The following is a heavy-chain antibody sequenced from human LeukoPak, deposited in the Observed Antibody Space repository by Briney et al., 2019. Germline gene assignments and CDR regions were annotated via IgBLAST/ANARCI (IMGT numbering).Heavy chain of an antibody. J-gene: IGHJ4*02. CDR1: GGSITKSDYY. V-gene: IGHV4-39*01. CDR2: VYYSGST. D-gene: IGHD3-22*01. Sequence: SETLPLTCTVSGGSITKSDYYWGWIRQPPGKGLEWIGGVYYSGSTYYNPSLKSRVTISVDTSKNQFSLKLSSVTAADTAVHYCARHRGSSRGGSGYSQGQFDYWGQGTLVTVSS. CDR3: ARHRGSSRGGSGYSQGQFDY.